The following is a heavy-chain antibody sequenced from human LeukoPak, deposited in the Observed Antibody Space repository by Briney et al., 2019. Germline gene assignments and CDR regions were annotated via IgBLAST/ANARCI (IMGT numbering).Heavy chain of an antibody. CDR3: ARDRDWYSFDS. CDR2: IKQDGSEE. Sequence: GGSLRLSCTASGFTFSSYWMDWVRQAPGKGLEWVANIKQDGSEEYYVGSVKGRFTISRDNAKNSLYLQMNSLRAEDTAVYYCARDRDWYSFDSWGQGTLVTVSS. J-gene: IGHJ4*02. CDR1: GFTFSSYW. V-gene: IGHV3-7*03. D-gene: IGHD6-19*01.